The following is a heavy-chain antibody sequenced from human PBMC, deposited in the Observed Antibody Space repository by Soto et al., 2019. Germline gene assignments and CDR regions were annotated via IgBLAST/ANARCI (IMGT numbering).Heavy chain of an antibody. V-gene: IGHV4-30-4*01. CDR1: GDSISSNNNY. J-gene: IGHJ5*02. Sequence: QVQLQESGPGLVKPSQTLSLTCTVSGDSISSNNNYWSWIRQPPGAGLEWIGFISYSGTTSYSPSLQSRVAISLDTSKNQFSLSLSSVTAADTAVYYCARGRGYSYGLDPWGQGTLVTVSS. D-gene: IGHD5-18*01. CDR3: ARGRGYSYGLDP. CDR2: ISYSGTT.